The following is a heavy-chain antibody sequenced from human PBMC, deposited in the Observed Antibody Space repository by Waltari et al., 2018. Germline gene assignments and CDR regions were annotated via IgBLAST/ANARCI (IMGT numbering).Heavy chain of an antibody. V-gene: IGHV1-69*13. CDR3: ARGSVVVAATGPDYHYYGMDV. J-gene: IGHJ6*02. D-gene: IGHD2-15*01. CDR1: GGTFSSYA. Sequence: QVQLVQSGAEVKKPGSSVKVSCKASGGTFSSYAISWVRQAPGQGLEWMGGIIPIFGTANYAQKFQGRVTITADESTSTAYMELSSLRSEDTAVYYCARGSVVVAATGPDYHYYGMDVWGQGTTVTVSS. CDR2: IIPIFGTA.